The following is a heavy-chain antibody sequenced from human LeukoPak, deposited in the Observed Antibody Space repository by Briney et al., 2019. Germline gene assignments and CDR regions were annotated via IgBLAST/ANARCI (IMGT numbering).Heavy chain of an antibody. Sequence: SETLSLTCTVSGGSISPYYWSWIRQPPGKGLEWIGYIFHTGSGSTSHNPSLKSRVTISVDTSKNQFSLNLNSVTAADTAVYYCARHAVYAGSGWAFDYWGQGTLVTVSS. CDR1: GGSISPYY. CDR2: IFHTGSGST. J-gene: IGHJ4*02. D-gene: IGHD6-19*01. V-gene: IGHV4-59*08. CDR3: ARHAVYAGSGWAFDY.